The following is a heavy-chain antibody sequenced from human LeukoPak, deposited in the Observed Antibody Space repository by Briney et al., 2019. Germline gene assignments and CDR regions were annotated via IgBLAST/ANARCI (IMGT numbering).Heavy chain of an antibody. D-gene: IGHD2-21*01. V-gene: IGHV4-34*01. Sequence: SETLSLTCAVYGGSFSGYYWSWIRQPPGKGLVWIGEINHSGSTNYNPSLKSRVTISVDTSKNQFSLKLSSVTAADTAVYYCARGRIYYYYMDVWGKGTTVTVSS. CDR2: INHSGST. J-gene: IGHJ6*03. CDR3: ARGRIYYYYMDV. CDR1: GGSFSGYY.